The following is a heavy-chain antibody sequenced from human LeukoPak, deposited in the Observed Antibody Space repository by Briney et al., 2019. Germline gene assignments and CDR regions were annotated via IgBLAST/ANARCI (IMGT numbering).Heavy chain of an antibody. CDR2: INHSGST. J-gene: IGHJ3*02. CDR3: ARGYGGWSFWDAFDI. CDR1: GGSISGYY. D-gene: IGHD6-19*01. Sequence: SETLSLTCAVYGGSISGYYWSWIRQPPGKGLEWIGEINHSGSTNYNPSLKSRVTISVDTSKNQFSLKLSSLTAADTAVYYCARGYGGWSFWDAFDIWGQGTMVTVSS. V-gene: IGHV4-34*01.